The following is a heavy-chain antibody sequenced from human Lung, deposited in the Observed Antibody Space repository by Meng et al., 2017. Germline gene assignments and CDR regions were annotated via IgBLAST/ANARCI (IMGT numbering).Heavy chain of an antibody. J-gene: IGHJ4*02. CDR1: GFTFSSYN. CDR3: ARGATASIY. CDR2: ISSSGIYI. D-gene: IGHD6-25*01. V-gene: IGHV3-21*02. Sequence: EVQLVESGGGLVKPGGSLRLSCAASGFTFSSYNMNWVRRAPGKGREWVSSISSSGIYIYYAGTVKGRFTISRDNAESSLYLQMNSLRAEDTAVYYCARGATASIYWGQGTLVTVSS.